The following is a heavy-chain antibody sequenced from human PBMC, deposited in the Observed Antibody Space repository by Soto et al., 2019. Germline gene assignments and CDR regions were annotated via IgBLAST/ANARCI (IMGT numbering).Heavy chain of an antibody. D-gene: IGHD3-16*01. V-gene: IGHV1-3*01. J-gene: IGHJ6*02. CDR1: GFAFTSYA. CDR3: ARALRRGGVGYGMDI. CDR2: INAGNGNT. Sequence: QVQLVQSGAEVKKPGASVKISCKASGFAFTSYAIHWVRQAPGQRLEWMGWINAGNGNTKYSHKLQGSATITRDTSASTGYLELSGLRSEDTAVFYCARALRRGGVGYGMDIWGQGTTVTVSS.